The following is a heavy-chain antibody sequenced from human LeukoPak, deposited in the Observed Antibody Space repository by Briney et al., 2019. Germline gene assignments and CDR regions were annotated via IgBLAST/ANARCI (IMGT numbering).Heavy chain of an antibody. CDR1: GFDFNIYE. V-gene: IGHV3-48*03. CDR3: AGSRYPEPQDLNY. Sequence: GGSLRLSCAASGFDFNIYEMNWVRQAPGKGREWVSYISAYGATIYYGGSVKGRFTISRDTMKSSLHLQMSSPRAEDTAVYYCAGSRYPEPQDLNYWGQGTLVIVS. J-gene: IGHJ4*02. CDR2: ISAYGATI. D-gene: IGHD3-10*01.